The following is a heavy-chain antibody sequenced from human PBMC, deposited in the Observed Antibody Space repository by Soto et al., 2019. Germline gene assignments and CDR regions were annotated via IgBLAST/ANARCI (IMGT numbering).Heavy chain of an antibody. CDR3: ARVSGYDSWYFDY. D-gene: IGHD5-12*01. CDR1: GGSISSYY. J-gene: IGHJ4*02. CDR2: IYYSGST. V-gene: IGHV4-59*01. Sequence: SETLSLTCTVSGGSISSYYWSWIRQPPGKGLEWIGYIYYSGSTNYNPSLKSRVTISVDTSKNQFSLKLSSVTAADTAVYYCARVSGYDSWYFDYWGLGNLVTVS.